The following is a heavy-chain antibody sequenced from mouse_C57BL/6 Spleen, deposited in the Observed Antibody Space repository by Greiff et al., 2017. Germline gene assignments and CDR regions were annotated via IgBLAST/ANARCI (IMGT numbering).Heavy chain of an antibody. CDR3: ARKGGLTGDYFDY. J-gene: IGHJ2*01. D-gene: IGHD4-1*01. V-gene: IGHV2-2*01. CDR2: IWSGGST. Sequence: VQLQQSGPGLVQPSQSLSITCTVSGFSLTSYGVHWVRQSPGTGLEWLGVIWSGGSTDYNAAFISRLSISKDNAKSQVFFKMNSRQADDTAIYYCARKGGLTGDYFDYWGQGTTLTVSS. CDR1: GFSLTSYG.